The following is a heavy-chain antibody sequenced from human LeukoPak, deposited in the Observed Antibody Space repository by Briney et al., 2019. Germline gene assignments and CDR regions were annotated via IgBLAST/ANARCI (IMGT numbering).Heavy chain of an antibody. CDR2: IEQDGSEV. J-gene: IGHJ4*02. CDR1: GFTFSSLW. D-gene: IGHD3-10*01. CDR3: ACRPSDIRYYGVFDF. Sequence: GGSLRLSCVDSGFTFSSLWMSWVRQIPGKGLEWVANIEQDGSEVYYVDSVKGRFAISRDNAKNSLYLQMNSLRVEDTAVYYCACRPSDIRYYGVFDFWGQGSLVTVSS. V-gene: IGHV3-7*01.